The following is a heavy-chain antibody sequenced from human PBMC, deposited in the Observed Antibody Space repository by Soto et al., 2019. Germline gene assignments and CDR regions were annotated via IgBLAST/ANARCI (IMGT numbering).Heavy chain of an antibody. D-gene: IGHD6-6*01. V-gene: IGHV3-30-3*01. CDR3: ARASSSSLYSYGMDV. Sequence: QVQLVESGGGVVQPGRSLRLSCAASGFTFSSYAMHWVRQAPGKGLEWVAVISYDGSNKYYADSVKGRFTISRDNSKNTLYLQMNSLRAEDTAVYYCARASSSSLYSYGMDVWGQGTTVTVSS. CDR2: ISYDGSNK. CDR1: GFTFSSYA. J-gene: IGHJ6*02.